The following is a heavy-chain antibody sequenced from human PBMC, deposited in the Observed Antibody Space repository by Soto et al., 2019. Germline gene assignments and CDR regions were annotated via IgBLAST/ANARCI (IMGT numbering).Heavy chain of an antibody. V-gene: IGHV5-51*01. CDR3: ARHPAVVPAAIFPDY. Sequence: EVQLVQSGAEVKKPGESLKISCKGSGYSFTSYWIGWVRQMPGKGLEWMGNIYPGDSDTRYSPSFQGQVTISSDKSISTAYLQWSSLKASDTAMYYCARHPAVVPAAIFPDYWGQGTLVTVAS. J-gene: IGHJ4*02. CDR2: IYPGDSDT. D-gene: IGHD2-2*01. CDR1: GYSFTSYW.